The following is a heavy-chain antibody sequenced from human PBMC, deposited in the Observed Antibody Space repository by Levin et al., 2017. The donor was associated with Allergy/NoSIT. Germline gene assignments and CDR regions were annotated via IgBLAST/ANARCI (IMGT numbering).Heavy chain of an antibody. Sequence: VASVKVSCKASGGTFTNYATIWVRQAPGQGLEWMGVIFPMFGTTYYAQQFQGRVTITADTSTNTAYLDLSSLRSEDTAVYYCARQVVGDISGEFDPWGQGTLVTVSS. D-gene: IGHD1-26*01. V-gene: IGHV1-69*06. J-gene: IGHJ5*02. CDR1: GGTFTNYA. CDR2: IFPMFGTT. CDR3: ARQVVGDISGEFDP.